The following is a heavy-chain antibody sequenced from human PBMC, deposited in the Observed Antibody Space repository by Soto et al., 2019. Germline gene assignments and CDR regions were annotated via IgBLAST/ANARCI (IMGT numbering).Heavy chain of an antibody. D-gene: IGHD6-19*01. CDR1: GGTFSSYA. Sequence: QVQLVQSGAEVKKPGSSVKVSCKASGGTFSSYAISWVRQAPGQGLEWMGGIIPIFGTANYAQKFRGRVTITADESTSTAYMELSSLRSEDTAVDYCAKESAGYSSGSHGLDVWGQGTTVTVSS. CDR2: IIPIFGTA. V-gene: IGHV1-69*01. J-gene: IGHJ6*02. CDR3: AKESAGYSSGSHGLDV.